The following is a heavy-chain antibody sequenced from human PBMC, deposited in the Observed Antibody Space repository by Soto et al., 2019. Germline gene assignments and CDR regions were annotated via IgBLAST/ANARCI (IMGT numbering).Heavy chain of an antibody. CDR3: ARYSPSVGDYDFWSGYSPTGPFDY. V-gene: IGHV4-34*01. D-gene: IGHD3-3*01. CDR2: INHSGST. Sequence: SETLSLTCTVYGGSFSGYYWSWIRQPPGKGLEWIGEINHSGSTNYNPSLKSRVTISVDTSKNQFSLKLSSVTAADTAVYYCARYSPSVGDYDFWSGYSPTGPFDYWGQGTLVTVSS. CDR1: GGSFSGYY. J-gene: IGHJ4*02.